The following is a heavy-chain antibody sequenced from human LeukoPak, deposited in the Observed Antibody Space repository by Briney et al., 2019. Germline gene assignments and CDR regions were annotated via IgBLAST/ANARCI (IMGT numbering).Heavy chain of an antibody. J-gene: IGHJ4*02. V-gene: IGHV4-39*01. CDR1: GGSISSSSYY. D-gene: IGHD3-10*01. CDR3: ASFTSSASGSLTYLDY. CDR2: IYYSGST. Sequence: SETLSVTCTVSGGSISSSSYYWGWIRQPPGKGLEWIGSIYYSGSTYYNPSLKSRVTISVDTSKNQFSLKVNSVTAADTAVYYCASFTSSASGSLTYLDYWGQGTLVTVSS.